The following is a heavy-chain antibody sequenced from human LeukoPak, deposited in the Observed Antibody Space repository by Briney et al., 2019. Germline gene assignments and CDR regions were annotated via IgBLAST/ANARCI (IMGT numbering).Heavy chain of an antibody. D-gene: IGHD5-24*01. CDR2: ISTYSGNT. CDR1: GYTFTSYG. J-gene: IGHJ3*02. Sequence: ASVKVSCKASGYTFTSYGISWVRQAPGQGLDWMGWISTYSGNTNYAQKLQGRVTMTTDTSTSTAYMELRSLRSDDTAVYYCARGKIEMGAFDIWGQGTMVTVSS. CDR3: ARGKIEMGAFDI. V-gene: IGHV1-18*01.